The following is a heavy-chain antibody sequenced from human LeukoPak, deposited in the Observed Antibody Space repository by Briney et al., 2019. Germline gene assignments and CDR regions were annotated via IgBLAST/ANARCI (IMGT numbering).Heavy chain of an antibody. CDR2: TYYSGST. CDR1: GGSISSSSYY. J-gene: IGHJ3*02. V-gene: IGHV4-39*07. Sequence: PSETLSLTCTVSGGSISSSSYYWGWIRQPPGKGLEWIGRTYYSGSTYYNPSLKSRVTISVDTSKNQFSLKLSSVTAADTAVYYCATLTGGDDAFDIWGQGTMVTVSS. CDR3: ATLTGGDDAFDI. D-gene: IGHD4-23*01.